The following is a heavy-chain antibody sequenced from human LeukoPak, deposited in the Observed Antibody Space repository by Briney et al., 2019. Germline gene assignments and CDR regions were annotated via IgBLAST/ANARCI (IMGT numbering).Heavy chain of an antibody. CDR1: GFTFSSYW. D-gene: IGHD3-3*01. CDR3: AKAPGRHGIFGVVIDYYYYMDV. V-gene: IGHV3-7*03. J-gene: IGHJ6*03. CDR2: IKQDGSEK. Sequence: GGSLRLSCAASGFTFSSYWMSWVRQAPGKGLVWVANIKQDGSEKYYVDSVKGRFTISRDNAKNSLYLQMNSLRAEDTAVYYCAKAPGRHGIFGVVIDYYYYMDVWGKGTTVTVSS.